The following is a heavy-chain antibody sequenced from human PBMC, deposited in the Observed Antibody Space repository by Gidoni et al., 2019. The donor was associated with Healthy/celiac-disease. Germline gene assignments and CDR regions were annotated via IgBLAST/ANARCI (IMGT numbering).Heavy chain of an antibody. D-gene: IGHD4-17*01. J-gene: IGHJ4*02. V-gene: IGHV3-21*01. CDR2: ISSSSSYI. CDR3: ASNDYGDYGDV. Sequence: EVQLLESGGGLVKPGGSLRLSCSASGLTFSSYSMNWVRQAPGKGLEWVSSISSSSSYIYYADSVKGRFTISRDNAKNSLYLQMNSLRAEDTAVYYCASNDYGDYGDVWGQGTLVTVSA. CDR1: GLTFSSYS.